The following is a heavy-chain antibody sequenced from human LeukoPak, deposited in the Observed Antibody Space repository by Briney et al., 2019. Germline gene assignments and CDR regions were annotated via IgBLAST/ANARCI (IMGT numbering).Heavy chain of an antibody. D-gene: IGHD3-22*01. CDR2: ISAYNGNT. CDR1: GYTFTSYG. V-gene: IGHV1-18*01. J-gene: IGHJ4*02. CDR3: ARDASICSGGSCFFLYYYDSNGYYLNDY. Sequence: ASVKVSCKASGYTFTSYGISWVRQAPGQGLEWMGWISAYNGNTNYAQKLQGRVTMTTDTSTSTAYMELRSLRSDDTAVYYCARDASICSGGSCFFLYYYDSNGYYLNDYWGQGTLVTVSS.